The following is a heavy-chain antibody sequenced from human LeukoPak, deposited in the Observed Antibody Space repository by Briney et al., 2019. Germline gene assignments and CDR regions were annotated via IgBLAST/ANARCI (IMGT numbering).Heavy chain of an antibody. CDR3: ARAGRKYAFDY. J-gene: IGHJ4*02. Sequence: ASVKVSCKASGYSFTSHDINWVQQAPGQGLEWMGWMNPNSGNTGYAQKFQGRVTMTTDTSMKTAYIELSSLRSEDTAVYYCARAGRKYAFDYWGQGTLVTVSA. CDR2: MNPNSGNT. V-gene: IGHV1-8*01. CDR1: GYSFTSHD.